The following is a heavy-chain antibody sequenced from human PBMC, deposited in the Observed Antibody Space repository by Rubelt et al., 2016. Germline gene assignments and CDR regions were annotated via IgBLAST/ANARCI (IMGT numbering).Heavy chain of an antibody. J-gene: IGHJ5*02. CDR2: INHSGTT. CDR3: ARVVADFGVVIIRWFDP. V-gene: IGHV4-34*01. D-gene: IGHD3-3*01. CDR1: GGSFSGYY. Sequence: QVQLQQWGAGLLKPSETLSLTCAVYGGSFSGYYWSWIRQPPGKGLEWIGEINHSGTTNYNPSLTSRVTISVDTSKNRFSLKVSSVTAADTAVYYCARVVADFGVVIIRWFDPWGQGTLVTVSS.